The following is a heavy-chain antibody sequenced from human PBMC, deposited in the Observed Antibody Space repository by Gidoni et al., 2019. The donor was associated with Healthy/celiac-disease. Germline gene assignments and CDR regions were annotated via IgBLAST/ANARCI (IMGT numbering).Heavy chain of an antibody. V-gene: IGHV1-69*01. CDR3: AREVYSSSWATTHYYCDY. D-gene: IGHD6-13*01. CDR2: IIPIFGTA. CDR1: GGTFSSYA. Sequence: SSVKVSCKASGGTFSSYAISWVRQATVQGLELMGGIIPIFGTANDAQKFQGRVTITADESTSTAYMALSSLRSEDTAVYYCAREVYSSSWATTHYYCDYWCQGTLVTVSS. J-gene: IGHJ4*02.